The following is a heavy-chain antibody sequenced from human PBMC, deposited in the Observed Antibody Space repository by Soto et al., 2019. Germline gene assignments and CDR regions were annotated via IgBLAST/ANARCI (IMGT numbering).Heavy chain of an antibody. CDR2: IRIKTYGEAT. J-gene: IGHJ6*02. D-gene: IGHD5-18*01. V-gene: IGHV3-49*04. Sequence: GGSLRLSCSASGFTLSDFAVSWVRRAPGKGPEWVGFIRIKTYGEATEYAASVKGRSTISRDDSKGIAYLQMNSLKTEDTGVYFCTRDRTDTARIHGYYGMDVWGQGTTVTVSS. CDR3: TRDRTDTARIHGYYGMDV. CDR1: GFTLSDFA.